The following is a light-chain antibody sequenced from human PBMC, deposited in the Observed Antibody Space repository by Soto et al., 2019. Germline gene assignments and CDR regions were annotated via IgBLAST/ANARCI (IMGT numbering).Light chain of an antibody. Sequence: EVVMTQSPATLSVSPGERATLSCRASQSVTGNLAWYQQKPGQAPRLLIYGASTRATGIPARFSGSGSGTEFTLTISSLQTEDFAVYYCQQYHDWPPVTFGQGTRLEIK. J-gene: IGKJ5*01. CDR3: QQYHDWPPVT. V-gene: IGKV3-15*01. CDR2: GAS. CDR1: QSVTGN.